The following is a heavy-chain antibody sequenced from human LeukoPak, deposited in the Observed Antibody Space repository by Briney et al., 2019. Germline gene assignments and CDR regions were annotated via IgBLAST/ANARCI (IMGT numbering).Heavy chain of an antibody. J-gene: IGHJ4*02. CDR1: GFTFSSYS. CDR3: ARASGGVSGYDLYYFDY. Sequence: GGSLRLSCAVSGFTFSSYSMNWVRQAPGKGLEWVSCISSSSSYMYYVDSVRGRFTISRDNAKSSLYLQMNSLRAEDTAVYYCARASGGVSGYDLYYFDYWGQGTLVTVSS. V-gene: IGHV3-21*01. CDR2: ISSSSSYM. D-gene: IGHD5-12*01.